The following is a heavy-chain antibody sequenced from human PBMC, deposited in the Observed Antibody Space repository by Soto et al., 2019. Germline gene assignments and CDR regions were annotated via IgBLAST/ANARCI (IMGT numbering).Heavy chain of an antibody. D-gene: IGHD3-22*01. Sequence: QVQLVESVGRVVQPGRSLRLSCAASEFTFSSYAMHWVRQAPGKGLEWVAVISYDGSDKYYADSVKGRFTISRDNSKNTLYLQMNSLRAEDTAVYYCARFSYDSSGTYFDYWGQGTLVTVSS. V-gene: IGHV3-30-3*01. CDR1: EFTFSSYA. CDR3: ARFSYDSSGTYFDY. CDR2: ISYDGSDK. J-gene: IGHJ4*02.